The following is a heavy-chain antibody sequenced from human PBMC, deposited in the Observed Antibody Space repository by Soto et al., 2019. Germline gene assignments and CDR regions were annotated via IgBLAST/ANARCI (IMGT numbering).Heavy chain of an antibody. Sequence: SETLSLTCTVSGGSISSYYWSWIRQPPGKGLEWIGYIYYNGSTNYNPSLKSRVTISVDTSKNQFSLKLSSVTAADTAVYYCARVYGLWFGELSPSGYFDYWGQGTLVTVSS. D-gene: IGHD3-10*01. CDR1: GGSISSYY. V-gene: IGHV4-59*01. CDR2: IYYNGST. J-gene: IGHJ4*02. CDR3: ARVYGLWFGELSPSGYFDY.